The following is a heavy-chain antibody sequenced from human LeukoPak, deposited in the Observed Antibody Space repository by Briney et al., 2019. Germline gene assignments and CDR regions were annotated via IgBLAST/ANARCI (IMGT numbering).Heavy chain of an antibody. J-gene: IGHJ4*02. V-gene: IGHV3-7*03. CDR1: GFTFGDYA. D-gene: IGHD1-26*01. CDR2: IKQDGGES. CDR3: ARDYYENIAHSHMLPF. Sequence: QSGGSLRLSCTASGFTFGDYAMSWFRQAPGKGLEWVANIKQDGGESYYVDSVKGRFTISRENAKNSLYLQMNNLRAEDTAVYYCARDYYENIAHSHMLPFWGQGTLVTVSS.